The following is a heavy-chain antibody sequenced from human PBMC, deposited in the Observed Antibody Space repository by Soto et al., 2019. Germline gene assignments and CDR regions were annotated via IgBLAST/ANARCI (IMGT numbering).Heavy chain of an antibody. D-gene: IGHD3-16*01. CDR1: GFTFSSYG. V-gene: IGHV3-30*18. CDR2: ISYDGSNK. J-gene: IGHJ6*02. Sequence: GGSLRLSCAASGFTFSSYGMHWVRQAPGKGLEWVAVISYDGSNKYYADSVKGRFTISRDNSKNTLYLQMNSLRAEDTAVYYCAKVLIRGIHVRYYYYYYGMDVWGQGTTVTVSS. CDR3: AKVLIRGIHVRYYYYYYGMDV.